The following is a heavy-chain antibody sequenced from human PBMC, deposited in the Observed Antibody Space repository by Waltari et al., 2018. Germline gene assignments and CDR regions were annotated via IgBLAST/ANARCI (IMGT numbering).Heavy chain of an antibody. V-gene: IGHV3-23*03. J-gene: IGHJ4*02. D-gene: IGHD5-18*01. CDR3: AKNRDGYNSAPSDH. CDR2: SYSGGST. Sequence: EVQLFESGGGLVQPGGSLRLSCAASGFTFTSYGMSWVRQTPGKGLEWVSVSYSGGSTYYEDSVQGRFTISRDNTESTLYLQMNSLRTEETAIYYCAKNRDGYNSAPSDHWGQGTLVTVSS. CDR1: GFTFTSYG.